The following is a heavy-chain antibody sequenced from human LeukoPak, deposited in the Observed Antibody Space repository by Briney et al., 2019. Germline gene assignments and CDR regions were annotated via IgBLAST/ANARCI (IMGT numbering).Heavy chain of an antibody. Sequence: ASVKVSCTASGYTFTSYDINWVRQATGQGLEWMGWMNPNSGNTGYAQKFQGRVTMTRNTSISTAYMELSSLRSEDTAVYYCARGRRHKAAAYYFDYWGQGTLVTVSS. J-gene: IGHJ4*02. D-gene: IGHD6-13*01. CDR2: MNPNSGNT. CDR3: ARGRRHKAAAYYFDY. CDR1: GYTFTSYD. V-gene: IGHV1-8*01.